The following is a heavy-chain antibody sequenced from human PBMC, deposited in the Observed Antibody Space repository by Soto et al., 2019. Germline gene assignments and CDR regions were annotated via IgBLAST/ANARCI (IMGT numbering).Heavy chain of an antibody. D-gene: IGHD3-10*01. CDR2: FDPEDGET. V-gene: IGHV1-24*01. Sequence: GASVKVSCKVSGYTLTELSMHWVRQAPGKGLEWMGGFDPEDGETIYAQKFQGRVTMTEDTSTDTAYMELSSLRSEDTAVYYCATGVWFGSGGRGSPLQRYYYYGMDVWGQGTTVTV. CDR1: GYTLTELS. CDR3: ATGVWFGSGGRGSPLQRYYYYGMDV. J-gene: IGHJ6*02.